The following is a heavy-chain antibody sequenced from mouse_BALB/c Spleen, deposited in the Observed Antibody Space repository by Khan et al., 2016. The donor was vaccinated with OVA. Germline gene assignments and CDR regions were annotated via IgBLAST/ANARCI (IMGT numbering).Heavy chain of an antibody. CDR2: ISYSGST. CDR3: ARQNYYGYAIDY. J-gene: IGHJ4*01. CDR1: GYSITSNYA. D-gene: IGHD1-1*01. V-gene: IGHV3-2*02. Sequence: VQLQASGPGLVKPSQSLSLTCTVTGYSITSNYAWNWIRQFPGNRLEWMGYISYSGSTRYNPSLTSRISITRDTSKNQFLLQLHSVTTEDTATYYCARQNYYGYAIDYWGQGTSVTVSS.